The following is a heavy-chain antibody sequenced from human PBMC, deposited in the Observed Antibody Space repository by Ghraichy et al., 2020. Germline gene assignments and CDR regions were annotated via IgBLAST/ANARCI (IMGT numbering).Heavy chain of an antibody. J-gene: IGHJ6*03. D-gene: IGHD3-3*01. CDR2: IYYSGST. CDR1: GGSISSYY. V-gene: IGHV4-59*01. CDR3: ARAPIYDFWSGYYVPYYYYYMDV. Sequence: SETLSLTCTVSGGSISSYYWSWIRQPPGKGLEWIGYIYYSGSTNYNPSLKSRVTISVDTSKNQFSLKLSSVTAADTAVYYCARAPIYDFWSGYYVPYYYYYMDVWGKGTTVTVSS.